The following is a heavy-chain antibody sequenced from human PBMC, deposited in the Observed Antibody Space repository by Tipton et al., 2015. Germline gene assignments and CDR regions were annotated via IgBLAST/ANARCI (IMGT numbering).Heavy chain of an antibody. CDR3: ARGQGETTSGEYFTH. J-gene: IGHJ1*01. Sequence: LRLSCSVSGGSVSSGFYYWTWIRQPPGKGLEWIGYIFVPGSTNFNPSLRSRVTISVATSKNQFSLELMSVTAADTAVYYCARGQGETTSGEYFTHWGQGTLVTVSS. V-gene: IGHV4-61*01. D-gene: IGHD2/OR15-2a*01. CDR2: IFVPGST. CDR1: GGSVSSGFYY.